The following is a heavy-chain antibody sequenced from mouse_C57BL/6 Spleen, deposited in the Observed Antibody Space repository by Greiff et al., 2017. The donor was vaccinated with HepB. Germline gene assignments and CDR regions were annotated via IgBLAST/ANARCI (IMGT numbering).Heavy chain of an antibody. CDR2: IDPSDSYT. V-gene: IGHV1-59*01. CDR1: GYTFTSYW. D-gene: IGHD2-4*01. CDR3: ARSRDYDDGNAMDY. J-gene: IGHJ4*01. Sequence: QVQLQQPGAELVRPGTSVKLSCKASGYTFTSYWMHWVKQRPGQGLEWIGVIDPSDSYTNYNQKFKGKATLTVDTSSSTAYMQLSSLTSADSAVYDCARSRDYDDGNAMDYWGQGTSVTVSS.